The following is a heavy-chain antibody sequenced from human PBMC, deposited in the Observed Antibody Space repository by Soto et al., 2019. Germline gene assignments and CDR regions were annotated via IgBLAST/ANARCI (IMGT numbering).Heavy chain of an antibody. CDR2: ISSDGGST. J-gene: IGHJ4*02. CDR3: AIDGVETRAVDY. D-gene: IGHD3-3*01. Sequence: EVLLVESGGGLVQPGGSLRLSCAASGFTFRGYAMHWVRQAPGKGLEYVSRISSDGGSTYYVNSVKGRFAISRDNSKNTMYLQLGCLRTDDMAVYYGAIDGVETRAVDYWGQGTVVTVSS. CDR1: GFTFRGYA. V-gene: IGHV3-64*01.